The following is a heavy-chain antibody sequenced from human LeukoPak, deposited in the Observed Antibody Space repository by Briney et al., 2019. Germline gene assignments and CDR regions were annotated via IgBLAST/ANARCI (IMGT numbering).Heavy chain of an antibody. CDR2: INHSGST. D-gene: IGHD3-10*01. J-gene: IGHJ6*03. CDR3: ANGLWSEYYYYMDV. V-gene: IGHV4-38-2*02. Sequence: SETLSLTCTVSGYSLSSGYYWGWIRQPPGKGLEWIGEINHSGSTNYNPSLKSRVTISLDTSKNQFSLKLSSVTAADTAVYYCANGLWSEYYYYMDVWGKGTTVTIS. CDR1: GYSLSSGYY.